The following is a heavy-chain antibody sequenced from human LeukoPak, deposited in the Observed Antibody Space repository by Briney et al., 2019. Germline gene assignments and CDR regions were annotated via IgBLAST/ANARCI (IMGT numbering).Heavy chain of an antibody. V-gene: IGHV4-34*01. Sequence: SETLSLTCAVYGGSFGGYYWSWIRQPPGKGLEWIGEINHSGSTNYNPSLKSRVTISVDTSKNQFSLKLSSVTAADTAVYYCARVLAAVAGTGFDYWGQGTLVTVSS. D-gene: IGHD6-19*01. CDR2: INHSGST. CDR1: GGSFGGYY. J-gene: IGHJ4*02. CDR3: ARVLAAVAGTGFDY.